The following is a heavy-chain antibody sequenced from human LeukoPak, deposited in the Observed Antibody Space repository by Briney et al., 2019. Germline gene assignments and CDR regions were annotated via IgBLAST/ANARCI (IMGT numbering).Heavy chain of an antibody. Sequence: GGSLRLSCAASGFTFSSYGMSWVRQAPGKGLEWVSAISGSGGSTYYADSVKGRFTISRDNSKNTLYLQMNSLRAEDTAVYYCARVRAAGFLHAFDIWGQGTMVTVSS. D-gene: IGHD6-13*01. CDR2: ISGSGGST. CDR3: ARVRAAGFLHAFDI. CDR1: GFTFSSYG. V-gene: IGHV3-23*01. J-gene: IGHJ3*02.